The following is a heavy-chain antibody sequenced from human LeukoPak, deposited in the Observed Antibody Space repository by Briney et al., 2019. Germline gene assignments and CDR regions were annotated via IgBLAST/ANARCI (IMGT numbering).Heavy chain of an antibody. CDR1: GGPISSYY. CDR3: ARENVEMATIPRAFDI. D-gene: IGHD5-24*01. J-gene: IGHJ3*02. Sequence: SETLSLTCTVSGGPISSYYWSWIRQPPGKGLEWIGYIYYSGSANYNPSLKSRVTISVDTSKNQFSLKLSSVTAADTAVYYCARENVEMATIPRAFDIWGQGTMVTVSS. CDR2: IYYSGSA. V-gene: IGHV4-59*01.